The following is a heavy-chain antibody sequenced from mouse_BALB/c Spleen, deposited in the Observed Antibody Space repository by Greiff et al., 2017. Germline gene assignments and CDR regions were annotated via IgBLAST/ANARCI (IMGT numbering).Heavy chain of an antibody. CDR3: TTYRYDVGGFDY. CDR1: GYSFTSYW. Sequence: EVKLQESGTVLARPGASVKMSCKASGYSFTSYWMHWVKQRPGQGLEWIGAIYPGNSDTSYNQKFKGKAKLTAVTSASTAYMELSSLTNEDSAVYYCTTYRYDVGGFDYWGQGTTLTVSS. V-gene: IGHV1-5*01. J-gene: IGHJ2*01. D-gene: IGHD2-14*01. CDR2: IYPGNSDT.